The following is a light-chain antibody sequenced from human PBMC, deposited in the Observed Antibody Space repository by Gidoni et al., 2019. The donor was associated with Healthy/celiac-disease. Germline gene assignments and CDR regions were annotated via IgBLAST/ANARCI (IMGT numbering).Light chain of an antibody. V-gene: IGKV1-8*01. J-gene: IGKJ2*03. CDR1: QGISSY. CDR3: QQYYSYPRS. CDR2: DAS. Sequence: AIRMTQSPSSFSASTGDRVTITCRASQGISSYLAWYQQKPGKAPKLLIYDASTLQSGVPSRFSGSGSGTEFTLTISCLQSEDFATYYCQQYYSYPRSFGQGTKLEIK.